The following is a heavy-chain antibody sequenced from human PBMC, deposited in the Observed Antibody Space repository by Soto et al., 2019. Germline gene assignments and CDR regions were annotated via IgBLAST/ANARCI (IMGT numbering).Heavy chain of an antibody. Sequence: QVQLQESGPGLVKPSETLSLTCTVSGGSISSYYWSWIRQPPGKGLEWIGYIYYSGSTTYNPSLKSRVTISVDTSKNQFSLKLSSVTAADTAVYYCARANGDFDYWGQGTLVTVSS. V-gene: IGHV4-59*01. D-gene: IGHD4-17*01. J-gene: IGHJ4*02. CDR1: GGSISSYY. CDR2: IYYSGST. CDR3: ARANGDFDY.